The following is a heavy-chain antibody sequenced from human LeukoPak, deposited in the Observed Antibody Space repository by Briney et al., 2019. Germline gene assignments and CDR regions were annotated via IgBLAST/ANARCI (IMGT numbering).Heavy chain of an antibody. D-gene: IGHD5-18*01. CDR3: ARHGGGYSYGLLDY. V-gene: IGHV4-34*01. Sequence: PSETLSLTCAVYGGSFSGYYWSWIRQPPGKGLEWIGEINHSGSTNYNPSLKSRVTISVDTSKNQFSLKLSSVTAADTAVYYCARHGGGYSYGLLDYWGQGTLVTVSS. CDR1: GGSFSGYY. J-gene: IGHJ4*02. CDR2: INHSGST.